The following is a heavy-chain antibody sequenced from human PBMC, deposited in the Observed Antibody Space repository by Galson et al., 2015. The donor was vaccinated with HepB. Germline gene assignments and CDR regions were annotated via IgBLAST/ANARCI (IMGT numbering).Heavy chain of an antibody. CDR1: GYTFTGSH. D-gene: IGHD6-13*01. J-gene: IGHJ6*03. CDR3: ARDLTCSSISYDYYYYYYMDV. CDR2: INPNSGGT. V-gene: IGHV1-2*06. Sequence: SVKVSCKASGYTFTGSHMHWVRHAPGQGLEWMGRINPNSGGTNYAQKFQGRVTLTRDTSISTAYMELSRLRSDDTAVYYCARDLTCSSISYDYYYYYYMDVWGKGTTVTVSS.